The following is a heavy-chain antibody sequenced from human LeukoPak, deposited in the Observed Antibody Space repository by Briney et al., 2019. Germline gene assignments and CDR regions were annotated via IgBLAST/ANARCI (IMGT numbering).Heavy chain of an antibody. CDR3: ARAPYYDILTGLYQGIIY. J-gene: IGHJ4*02. CDR1: GFTFSSYG. Sequence: GGSLRLSCAASGFTFSSYGMHWVRQAPGKGLEWVAVISYDGSNKYYADSVKGRFTISRDNSKNTLYLQMNSLRAEDTAVYYCARAPYYDILTGLYQGIIYWGQGTLVTVSS. CDR2: ISYDGSNK. D-gene: IGHD3-9*01. V-gene: IGHV3-30*03.